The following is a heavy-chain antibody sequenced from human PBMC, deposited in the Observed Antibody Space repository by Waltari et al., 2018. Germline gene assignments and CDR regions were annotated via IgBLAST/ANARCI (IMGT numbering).Heavy chain of an antibody. CDR2: IYTSGST. V-gene: IGHV4-4*07. CDR3: ARSPPGYCSGGSCYSGLGH. Sequence: QVQLQESGPGLVKPSETLSLTCTVSGGSISSYYWSWIRQPAGKGLEWIGRIYTSGSTNYNPSLKSRVTISVDKSKNQVSLKLSSVTAADTAVYYCARSPPGYCSGGSCYSGLGHWGQGTLVTVSS. CDR1: GGSISSYY. D-gene: IGHD2-15*01. J-gene: IGHJ5*02.